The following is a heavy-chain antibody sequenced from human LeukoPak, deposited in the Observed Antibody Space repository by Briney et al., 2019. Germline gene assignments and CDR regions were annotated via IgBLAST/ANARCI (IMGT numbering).Heavy chain of an antibody. V-gene: IGHV1-2*02. Sequence: ASVKVSCKASGYTFTGYYMHWVRQAPGQGLEGMGWINPNSGGTNYAQKFQGRVTMTRDTSISTACMELSRLRSDDTAVYYCARPGSGSYLDAFDIWGQGTMVTVSS. J-gene: IGHJ3*02. D-gene: IGHD3-10*01. CDR1: GYTFTGYY. CDR3: ARPGSGSYLDAFDI. CDR2: INPNSGGT.